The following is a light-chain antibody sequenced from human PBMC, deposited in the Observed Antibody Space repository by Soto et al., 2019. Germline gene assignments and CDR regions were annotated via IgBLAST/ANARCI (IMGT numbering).Light chain of an antibody. CDR3: CSYAGSSSWV. Sequence: QSALTQPASVSGSPGQSITISCTGTSSDVGSYNLVSWYQQHPGKAPKLIIYEVSKRPSGVSFRFSGSKSGNTASLTISGLQAEDEADYHCCSYAGSSSWVFGGGTQLTVL. J-gene: IGLJ3*02. V-gene: IGLV2-23*02. CDR2: EVS. CDR1: SSDVGSYNL.